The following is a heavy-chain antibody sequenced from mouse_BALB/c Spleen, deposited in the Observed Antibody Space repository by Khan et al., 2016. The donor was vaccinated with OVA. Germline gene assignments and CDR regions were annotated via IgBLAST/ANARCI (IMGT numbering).Heavy chain of an antibody. V-gene: IGHV3-2*02. J-gene: IGHJ2*01. CDR3: ARRNYYGYYFDY. CDR1: GYSITSGYA. D-gene: IGHD1-1*01. CDR2: ISYSGFT. Sequence: EVLLQESGPGLVKPSQSLSLTCTVTGYSITSGYAWNWIRQFPGNKLEWMGYISYSGFTNYNPSLKSRISITRETSKNQFFLQLSSVTSEDTATYYCARRNYYGYYFDYWGQGATLTVSS.